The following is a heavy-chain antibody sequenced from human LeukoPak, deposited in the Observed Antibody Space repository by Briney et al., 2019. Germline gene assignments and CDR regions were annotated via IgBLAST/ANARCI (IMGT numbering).Heavy chain of an antibody. CDR1: GFTFSSYW. D-gene: IGHD1-26*01. Sequence: PGGSLRLSCAASGFTFSSYWMHWVRQVPGKGLVWVSRINGDGSGTSYADSVKGRFTISRDNTKSTVYLQMNGLRADDTAVYYCAGSGTYYVMSDFWGQGTLVTVSS. V-gene: IGHV3-74*01. J-gene: IGHJ4*02. CDR2: INGDGSGT. CDR3: AGSGTYYVMSDF.